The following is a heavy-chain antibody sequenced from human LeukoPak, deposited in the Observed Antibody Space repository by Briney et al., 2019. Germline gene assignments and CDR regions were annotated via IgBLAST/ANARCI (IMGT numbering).Heavy chain of an antibody. CDR2: ISWNSGSI. V-gene: IGHV3-9*01. J-gene: IGHJ1*01. D-gene: IGHD2-15*01. CDR1: GFTFDDYA. Sequence: GRSLRLSCAASGFTFDDYAMHWVRQAPGKGLEWVSGISWNSGSIGYADSVKGRFTISRDNAKNSLYLQMNSLRAEDTAVYYCARGPAATPEYFQHWGQGTLVTVSS. CDR3: ARGPAATPEYFQH.